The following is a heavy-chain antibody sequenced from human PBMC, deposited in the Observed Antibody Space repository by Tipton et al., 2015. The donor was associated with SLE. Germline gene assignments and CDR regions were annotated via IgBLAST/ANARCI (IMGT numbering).Heavy chain of an antibody. D-gene: IGHD3-22*01. J-gene: IGHJ4*02. CDR2: IYYSGSN. Sequence: TLSLTCTVSGDSISSSSYYWGWIRQPPGKGLEWIGRIYYSGSNYYNPSLKSRVTISVDTSKNQFSLKLSSVTAADTAVYYCARGGYYDSSGSHFDYWGQGTLVTVSS. V-gene: IGHV4-39*01. CDR1: GDSISSSSYY. CDR3: ARGGYYDSSGSHFDY.